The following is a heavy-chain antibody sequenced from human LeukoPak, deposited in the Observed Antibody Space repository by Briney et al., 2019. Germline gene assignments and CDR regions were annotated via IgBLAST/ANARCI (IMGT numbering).Heavy chain of an antibody. D-gene: IGHD5-18*01. V-gene: IGHV3-9*03. CDR3: AKDVGYSYAAYYFDY. Sequence: SLRLSCAASGFTFDDYAMHWVRHAPGKGLEWVSGISWNSGSIGYADSVKGRFTISRDNAKNSLYLQMNSLRAEDMALYYCAKDVGYSYAAYYFDYWGQGTLVTVSS. CDR2: ISWNSGSI. J-gene: IGHJ4*02. CDR1: GFTFDDYA.